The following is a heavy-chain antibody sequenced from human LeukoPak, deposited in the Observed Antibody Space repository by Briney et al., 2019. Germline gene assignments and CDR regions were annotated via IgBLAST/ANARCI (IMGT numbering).Heavy chain of an antibody. CDR1: GYSFTSYW. Sequence: GESLKISCKGSGYSFTSYWISWVRQMPGKGLEWMGIIYPGDSDTRYSPSFQGQVTISADKSISTAYLQWSSLKASDTAMYYCARLGDYGDYLGWFDPWGQGTLVTVSS. CDR2: IYPGDSDT. CDR3: ARLGDYGDYLGWFDP. D-gene: IGHD4-17*01. J-gene: IGHJ5*02. V-gene: IGHV5-51*01.